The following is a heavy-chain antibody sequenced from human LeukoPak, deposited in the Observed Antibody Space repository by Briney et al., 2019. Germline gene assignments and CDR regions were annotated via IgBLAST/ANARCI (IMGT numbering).Heavy chain of an antibody. V-gene: IGHV3-23*01. CDR3: AKLED. J-gene: IGHJ4*02. D-gene: IGHD1-1*01. CDR2: FSVSDATT. CDR1: GFTFSSYA. Sequence: GGSLRLSCAASGFTFSSYAMSWVRQAPGKGLEWVSGFSVSDATTYYADSVKGRFTITRDNSKNTLYLQMNSLRAEDTAVYYCAKLEDWGQGTLVTVSS.